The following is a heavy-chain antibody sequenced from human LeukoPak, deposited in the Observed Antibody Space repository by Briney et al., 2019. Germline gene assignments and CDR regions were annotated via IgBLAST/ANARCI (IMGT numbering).Heavy chain of an antibody. CDR2: IYSGGST. D-gene: IGHD1-26*01. CDR3: ARDVVGFFDY. J-gene: IGHJ4*02. Sequence: GGSLRLSCAASGFTVSSNYMTWVRQAPGKGLEWVSVIYSGGSTYYADSVKVRFTISKDNSKNTLYLQMNSLRAEDTAVYYCARDVVGFFDYWGQGTLVTVSS. V-gene: IGHV3-53*01. CDR1: GFTVSSNY.